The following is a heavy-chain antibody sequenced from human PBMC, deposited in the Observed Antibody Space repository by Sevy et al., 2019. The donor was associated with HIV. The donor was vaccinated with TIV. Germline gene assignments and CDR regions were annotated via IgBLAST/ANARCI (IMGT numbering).Heavy chain of an antibody. D-gene: IGHD2-2*01. J-gene: IGHJ4*02. CDR3: AREGCSKPHDY. CDR2: FSFGCGKI. Sequence: GGSLRLSCAASVFTFGNYAMSWVRQAPGKGLEWVSTFSFGCGKINYADSVKGRFTISRDNSKNTLYLQMNSLRAEDTALYYCAREGCSKPHDYWGQGTLVTVSS. CDR1: VFTFGNYA. V-gene: IGHV3-23*01.